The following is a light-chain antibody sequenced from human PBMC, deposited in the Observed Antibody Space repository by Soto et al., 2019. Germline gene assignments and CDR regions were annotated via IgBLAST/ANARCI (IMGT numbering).Light chain of an antibody. V-gene: IGLV1-47*01. CDR2: RNN. Sequence: QSVLTQTPSVSGTPGQRVTISCSGSNSNIGGNNVYWYQQRPGTAPKLLIYRNNQRPSGVPDRFSGSKSGTSASLAISGLRSEDEADYYCGGWDDRLTGYVFGTGTKLTGL. CDR3: GGWDDRLTGYV. CDR1: NSNIGGNN. J-gene: IGLJ1*01.